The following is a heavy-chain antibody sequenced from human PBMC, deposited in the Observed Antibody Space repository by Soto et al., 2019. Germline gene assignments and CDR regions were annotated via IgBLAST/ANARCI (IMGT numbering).Heavy chain of an antibody. Sequence: EVQLVETGGGLIQPGGSLRLSCAASGFTVSSNYMNWVRQAPGKGLEWVSVIYSGGSTYYANSVKGRFTISRDNTRNTLYLQMNNLRAEDTAVYYCARAPYYDILTGYPHDDFERWGQGTVVTVSS. CDR1: GFTVSSNY. CDR2: IYSGGST. J-gene: IGHJ3*01. D-gene: IGHD3-9*01. CDR3: ARAPYYDILTGYPHDDFER. V-gene: IGHV3-53*02.